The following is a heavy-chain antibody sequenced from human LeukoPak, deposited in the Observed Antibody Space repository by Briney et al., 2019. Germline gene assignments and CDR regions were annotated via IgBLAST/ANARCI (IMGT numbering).Heavy chain of an antibody. J-gene: IGHJ5*02. D-gene: IGHD6-19*01. CDR2: INTNTGNP. V-gene: IGHV7-4-1*02. CDR3: AGSGWYGPRNWFDP. Sequence: ASVKVSCKASGYTFTSYAMNWVRQAPGQGLEWMGWINTNTGNPTCAQGFTGRFVFSLDTSVSTAYLQISSLKAEDTAVYYCAGSGWYGPRNWFDPWGQGTLVTVSS. CDR1: GYTFTSYA.